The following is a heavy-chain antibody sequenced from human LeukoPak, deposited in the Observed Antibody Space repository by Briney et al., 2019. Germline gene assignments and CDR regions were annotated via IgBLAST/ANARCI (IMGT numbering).Heavy chain of an antibody. D-gene: IGHD5-12*01. CDR2: IIPIFGTA. V-gene: IGHV1-69*05. CDR3: ARYIKWGDAFDI. CDR1: GGTFSSYA. Sequence: SVKVSCKASGGTFSSYAISWVRQAPGQGLEWMGGIIPIFGTANYAQKFQGRVTITTDESTSTAYMELSSLRSEDTAVYYCARYIKWGDAFDIWGQGTMVTVS. J-gene: IGHJ3*02.